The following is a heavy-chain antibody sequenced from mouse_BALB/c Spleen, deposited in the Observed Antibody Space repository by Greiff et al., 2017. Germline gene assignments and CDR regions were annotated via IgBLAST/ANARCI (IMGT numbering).Heavy chain of an antibody. Sequence: EVKLVESGPGLVKPSQSLSLTCTVTGYSITSDYAWNWIRQFPGNKLEWMGYISYSGSTSYNPSLKSRISITRDTSKNQFFLQLNSVTTEDTATYYCARWGKYFDYWGQGTTLTVSS. CDR1: GYSITSDYA. V-gene: IGHV3-2*02. CDR3: ARWGKYFDY. J-gene: IGHJ2*01. CDR2: ISYSGST.